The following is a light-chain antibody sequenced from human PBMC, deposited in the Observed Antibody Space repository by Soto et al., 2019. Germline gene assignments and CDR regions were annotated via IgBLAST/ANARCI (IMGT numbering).Light chain of an antibody. Sequence: DIQLTQSPSFLSASVGDRVAITCRASQGISSYLAWYQQTPGKAPKLLIYASSILQSGVPSRFSGSGSGTEFTLTISSLQPEDFATYYCQHLNTFPVTFGQGTRLE. V-gene: IGKV1-9*01. CDR3: QHLNTFPVT. CDR2: ASS. CDR1: QGISSY. J-gene: IGKJ5*01.